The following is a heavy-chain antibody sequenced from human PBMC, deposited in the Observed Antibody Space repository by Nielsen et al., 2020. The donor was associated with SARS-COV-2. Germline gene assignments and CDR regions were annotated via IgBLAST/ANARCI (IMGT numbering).Heavy chain of an antibody. Sequence: GESLKISCAASGFTFSSYGMHWVRQAPGKGLEWVAAITYDGSNKYYADSVKGRFTISRDNSKGTLNLQMTSLRVDDTAVYYCARVVSALLVNWFDPWGQGTLVTVSS. CDR3: ARVVSALLVNWFDP. J-gene: IGHJ5*02. V-gene: IGHV3-30*03. CDR1: GFTFSSYG. CDR2: ITYDGSNK. D-gene: IGHD3-3*02.